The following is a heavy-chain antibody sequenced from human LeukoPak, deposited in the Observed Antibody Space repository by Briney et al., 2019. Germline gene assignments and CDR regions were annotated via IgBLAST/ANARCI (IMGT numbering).Heavy chain of an antibody. D-gene: IGHD2-2*01. J-gene: IGHJ4*02. CDR2: INHSGST. CDR3: ARCLRDIVVVPAACDY. Sequence: SETLSLTCAVYGGSFSGYYWSWIRQPPGKGLEWIGEINHSGSTNYNPSPKSRVTISVDTSKNQFSLKLSSVTAADTAVYYCARCLRDIVVVPAACDYWGQGTLVTVSS. V-gene: IGHV4-34*01. CDR1: GGSFSGYY.